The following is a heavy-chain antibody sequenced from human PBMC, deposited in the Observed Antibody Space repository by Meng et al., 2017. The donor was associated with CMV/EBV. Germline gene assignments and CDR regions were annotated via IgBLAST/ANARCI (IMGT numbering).Heavy chain of an antibody. CDR3: ARGVPLGIIYSFDY. CDR2: ISVYNGHT. V-gene: IGHV1-18*01. CDR1: GYPFTGYG. D-gene: IGHD2-21*01. Sequence: VRRVEFGVEGKKPGAVVKVSCKASGYPFTGYGISLVRQAPGQGLEWMGWISVYNGHTNFAQNLQGRVTMTTDTSTSTAYVELRSLRSDDTAIYYCARGVPLGIIYSFDYWGQGTLVTVSS. J-gene: IGHJ4*01.